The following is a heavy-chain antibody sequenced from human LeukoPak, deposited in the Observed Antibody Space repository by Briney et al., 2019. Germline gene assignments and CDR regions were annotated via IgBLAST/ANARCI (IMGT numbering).Heavy chain of an antibody. J-gene: IGHJ5*02. Sequence: SETLSLTCTVSGGSVSSGSYYWSWIRQPPGKGLEWIGYIYYSGSTNYNPSLKSRVTISVDTSKNQFSLKLSSVTAADTAVYYCARAPPELYGMFDPWGQGTLVTVSS. CDR1: GGSVSSGSYY. CDR2: IYYSGST. V-gene: IGHV4-61*01. D-gene: IGHD2/OR15-2a*01. CDR3: ARAPPELYGMFDP.